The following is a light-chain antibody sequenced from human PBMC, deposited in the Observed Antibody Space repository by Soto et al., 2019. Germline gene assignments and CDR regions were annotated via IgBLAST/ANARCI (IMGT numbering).Light chain of an antibody. CDR1: SSDVGGYNH. CDR2: TVS. Sequence: QSALTQPASVSGSPGQSITISCSGTSSDVGGYNHVSWYQHSPGKAPKLILFTVSDRPSGVSHRFSGSKSGNTASLTISGLQAEDEADYCCCSYTSLSTVVFGGGPKLTV. J-gene: IGLJ2*01. CDR3: CSYTSLSTVV. V-gene: IGLV2-14*01.